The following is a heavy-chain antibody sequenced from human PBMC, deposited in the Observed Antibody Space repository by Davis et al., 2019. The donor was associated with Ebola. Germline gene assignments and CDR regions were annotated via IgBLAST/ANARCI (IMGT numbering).Heavy chain of an antibody. CDR3: ATHNYYCDSSGYYQRGDWFDP. D-gene: IGHD3-22*01. CDR1: GGSISSYY. Sequence: LRLSCTVSGGSISSYYWSWIRQPPGKGLEWIGYNYYSGSTNYNLSLKSRVTISVDTSKNQFSLKLSSVTATDTAVYYCATHNYYCDSSGYYQRGDWFDPWGQGTLVTVSS. J-gene: IGHJ5*02. CDR2: NYYSGST. V-gene: IGHV4-59*08.